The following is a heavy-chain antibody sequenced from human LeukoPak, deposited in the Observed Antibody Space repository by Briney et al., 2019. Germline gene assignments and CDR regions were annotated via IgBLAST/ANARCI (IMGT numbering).Heavy chain of an antibody. Sequence: GGSLRLSCSASGFAFSVYAMSWLRQPPGKGLEWVSTINANSGTTSYAASVRGRFTISRDNSKNTLYLQLNTLRADDTATYYCAKPILGGLAVTADWFHPWGQGTLVVVSS. CDR2: INANSGTT. D-gene: IGHD6-19*01. CDR3: AKPILGGLAVTADWFHP. V-gene: IGHV3-23*01. CDR1: GFAFSVYA. J-gene: IGHJ5*01.